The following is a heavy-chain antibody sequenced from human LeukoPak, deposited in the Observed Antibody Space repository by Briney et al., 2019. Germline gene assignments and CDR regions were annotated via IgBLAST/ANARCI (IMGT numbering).Heavy chain of an antibody. Sequence: ASVKVSCKASGGRFTNYGLSWVRQAPGQGLEWMGGIIPIFGGAKYAQKFLGRVSITADESTNTVYMELSSLRSEDTAVYYCARGAGRRQYYYYMDVWGKGTTVTVSS. CDR2: IIPIFGGA. V-gene: IGHV1-69*13. CDR3: ARGAGRRQYYYYMDV. CDR1: GGRFTNYG. J-gene: IGHJ6*03. D-gene: IGHD3-10*01.